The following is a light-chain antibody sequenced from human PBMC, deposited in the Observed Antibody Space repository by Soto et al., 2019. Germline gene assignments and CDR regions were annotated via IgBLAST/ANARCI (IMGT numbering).Light chain of an antibody. CDR2: GTS. J-gene: IGKJ1*01. Sequence: EIVLTQSPGTLSVSPGERVTLSCRASQTISSNYLAWYQQKPGQAPSLLIYGTSSRATGISDRFSGSGSGTDFTLTISRLEPEDSAIYYCQQYGSWTFGQGTKVEIK. V-gene: IGKV3-20*01. CDR3: QQYGSWT. CDR1: QTISSNY.